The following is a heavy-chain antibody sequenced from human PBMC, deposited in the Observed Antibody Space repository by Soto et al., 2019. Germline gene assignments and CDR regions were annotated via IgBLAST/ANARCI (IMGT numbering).Heavy chain of an antibody. Sequence: SVKVSCKASGGTFSSYAISWVRQAPGQGLEWMGGIIPIFGTANYAQKFQGIVTITADESTSTAYMELSSLRSEDTAVYYCAXXDXYXXSXYYYYGMXVWGXGXXVT. CDR2: IIPIFGTA. CDR1: GGTFSSYA. J-gene: IGHJ6*02. CDR3: AXXDXYXXSXYYYYGMXV. V-gene: IGHV1-69*13.